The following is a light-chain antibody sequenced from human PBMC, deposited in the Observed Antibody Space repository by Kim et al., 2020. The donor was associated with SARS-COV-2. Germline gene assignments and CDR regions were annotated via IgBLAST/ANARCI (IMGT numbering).Light chain of an antibody. CDR1: QSVSSN. J-gene: IGKJ1*01. CDR3: QQYNNWPPT. Sequence: VSPGERATLSCRASQSVSSNLAWYQQKPGQAPRLLIYGASTRATGIPARFSGSGSRTEFTLTISSLQSGDFAVYYCQQYNNWPPTFGQGTKVDIK. V-gene: IGKV3-15*01. CDR2: GAS.